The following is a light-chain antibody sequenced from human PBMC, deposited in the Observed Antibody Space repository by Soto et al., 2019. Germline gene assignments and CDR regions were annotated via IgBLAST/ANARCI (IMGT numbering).Light chain of an antibody. J-gene: IGKJ1*01. CDR3: LQYHNLWA. CDR1: QNIYSN. CDR2: RAS. V-gene: IGKV3-15*01. Sequence: EIVMRQSLATLAGSTGERATLSCRASQNIYSNIAWYQQRPGQAPRLLIYRASTRATGVPARFSGSGSGTEFTLTISSLQSEDFTVYTCLQYHNLWAFGQGS.